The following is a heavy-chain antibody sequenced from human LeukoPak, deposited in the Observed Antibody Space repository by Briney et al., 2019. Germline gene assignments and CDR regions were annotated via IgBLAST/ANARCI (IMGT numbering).Heavy chain of an antibody. CDR1: GDSVSSNSAA. V-gene: IGHV6-1*01. CDR3: ARLGYYYDSSGYLPLYYFDY. D-gene: IGHD3-22*01. Sequence: SQTLSLTCAISGDSVSSNSAAWNWIRQSPSRGLEWLGRTYYRSKWYNDYAVSVKSRITINPDTSKNQFSLQLNSVTPEDTAVYYCARLGYYYDSSGYLPLYYFDYWGQGTLVTVSS. J-gene: IGHJ4*02. CDR2: TYYRSKWYN.